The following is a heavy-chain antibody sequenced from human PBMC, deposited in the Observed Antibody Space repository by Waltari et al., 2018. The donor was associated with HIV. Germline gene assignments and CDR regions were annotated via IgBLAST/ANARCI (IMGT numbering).Heavy chain of an antibody. CDR3: ARADTSIPHRAFDL. CDR1: GFTLSNYD. D-gene: IGHD5-18*01. Sequence: EVQLVESGGGLVQPGGSLRLSCVASGFTLSNYDMYWVRHVTGKSPEWGAAIATAGNTYYLGSVQGRFTISRENAKDSLYLQMNSLRAEDTAVYYCARADTSIPHRAFDLWGQGTMVTVSS. CDR2: IATAGNT. V-gene: IGHV3-13*01. J-gene: IGHJ3*01.